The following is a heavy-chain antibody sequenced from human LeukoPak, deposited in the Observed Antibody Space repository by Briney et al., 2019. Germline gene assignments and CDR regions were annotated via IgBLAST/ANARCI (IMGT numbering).Heavy chain of an antibody. V-gene: IGHV3-7*01. CDR2: IRQDGREK. CDR3: ANSSSSYYYGMDV. J-gene: IGHJ6*02. Sequence: GGSLRLSCVASGLTLDKYWMTWVRQAPGKGLEWVANIRQDGREKDLVDSVKGRFTISRDNSKNTLYLQMNSLRAEDTAVYYCANSSSSYYYGMDVWGHGTTVTVSS. D-gene: IGHD6-6*01. CDR1: GLTLDKYW.